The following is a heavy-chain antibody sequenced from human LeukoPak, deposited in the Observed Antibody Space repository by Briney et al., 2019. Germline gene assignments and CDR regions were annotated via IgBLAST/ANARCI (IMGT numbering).Heavy chain of an antibody. CDR2: IYSGGST. Sequence: PGGSLRLSCAASGFTVSSNYMSWVRPAPGKGLEWVSVIYSGGSTYYADSVKGRFTISRDNSQNTLDLQMNSLRAEDTAVYYCAKDRTMNDSGSCCHDDFDIWGKGTMVTVSS. CDR3: AKDRTMNDSGSCCHDDFDI. CDR1: GFTVSSNY. J-gene: IGHJ3*02. D-gene: IGHD3-3*01. V-gene: IGHV3-53*05.